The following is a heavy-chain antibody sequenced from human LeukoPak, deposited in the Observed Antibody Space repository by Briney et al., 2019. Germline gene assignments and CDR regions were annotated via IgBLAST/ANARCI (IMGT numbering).Heavy chain of an antibody. CDR3: AKGSYYDSSGSFYFDY. Sequence: GGSLRFSCAASGFTFSSYAMSWVRQAPGKGLEWVSGISGSGDNTYYADSVKGRFTISRDNSKNTLYVQVNSLETEDTAAYYCAKGSYYDSSGSFYFDYWGQGTLVTVSS. J-gene: IGHJ4*02. CDR2: ISGSGDNT. V-gene: IGHV3-23*01. CDR1: GFTFSSYA. D-gene: IGHD3-22*01.